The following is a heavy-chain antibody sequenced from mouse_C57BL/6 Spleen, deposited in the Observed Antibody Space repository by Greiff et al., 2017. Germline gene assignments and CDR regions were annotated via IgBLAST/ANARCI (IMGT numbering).Heavy chain of an antibody. Sequence: VHVKQSGAELVRPGASVKLSCTASGFNIKDYYMHWVKQRPEQGLEWIGRIDPEDGDTEYAPKFQGKATMTADTSSNTAYLQLSSLTSEDTAVYYCTIRDSNYPFDYWGQGTTLTVSS. V-gene: IGHV14-1*01. CDR2: IDPEDGDT. CDR3: TIRDSNYPFDY. CDR1: GFNIKDYY. J-gene: IGHJ2*01. D-gene: IGHD2-5*01.